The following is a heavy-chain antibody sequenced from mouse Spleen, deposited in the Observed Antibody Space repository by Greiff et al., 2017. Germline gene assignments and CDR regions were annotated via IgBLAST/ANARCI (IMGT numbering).Heavy chain of an antibody. V-gene: IGHV5-9-3*01. CDR1: GFTFSSYA. Sequence: EVQLVESGGGLVKLGGSLKLSCAASGFTFSSYAMSWVRQTPEKRLEWVATISSGGGNTYYPDSVKGRSTISRDNAKNTLYLQMSSVKSEDTAMYYCARRRTMIKWYFGVWGAGTTVTGSS. J-gene: IGHJ1*01. D-gene: IGHD2-4*01. CDR3: ARRRTMIKWYFGV. CDR2: ISSGGGNT.